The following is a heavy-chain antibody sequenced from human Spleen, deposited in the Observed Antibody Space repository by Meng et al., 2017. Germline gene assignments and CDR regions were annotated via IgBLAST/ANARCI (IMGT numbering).Heavy chain of an antibody. CDR2: INPKSGGT. J-gene: IGHJ4*02. V-gene: IGHV1-2*06. D-gene: IGHD6-13*01. CDR1: GYTFPDYW. Sequence: ASVNVSCKASGYTFPDYWLHWVRRAPGQGLEWMGRINPKSGGTHYAQRFQGRVTMTGDTSISTAYMELSGLRSDDTAMYYCARDEDISAAGKLFGDYWGQGTLVTVSS. CDR3: ARDEDISAAGKLFGDY.